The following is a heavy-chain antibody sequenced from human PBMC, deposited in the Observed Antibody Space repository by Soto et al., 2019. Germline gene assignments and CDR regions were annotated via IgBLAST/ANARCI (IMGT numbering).Heavy chain of an antibody. J-gene: IGHJ5*02. CDR3: AKRIIDGANWSSLGP. CDR1: GFIFSGYA. V-gene: IGHV3-23*01. D-gene: IGHD1-1*01. Sequence: GGSLRLSYAGSGFIFSGYAMTWVRQAPGKGLEWVSTIYGNGDTTFYADSVKGRFTISRDNSKNTLYLQMNSLRVDDTAVYYCAKRIIDGANWSSLGPWGPGTLVTVSS. CDR2: IYGNGDTT.